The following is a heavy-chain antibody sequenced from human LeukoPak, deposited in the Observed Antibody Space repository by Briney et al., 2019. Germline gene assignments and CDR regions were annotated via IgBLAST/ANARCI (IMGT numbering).Heavy chain of an antibody. Sequence: GRSLRLSCAASGFTFDDYAMHWVRQAPGKGLEWVSGISWNSGGIGYADSVKGRFTISRDNAKNSLYLQMNSLRAEDTALYYCAKDIRSSGWYGALFDYWGQGTLVTVSS. J-gene: IGHJ4*02. CDR3: AKDIRSSGWYGALFDY. CDR1: GFTFDDYA. V-gene: IGHV3-9*01. CDR2: ISWNSGGI. D-gene: IGHD6-19*01.